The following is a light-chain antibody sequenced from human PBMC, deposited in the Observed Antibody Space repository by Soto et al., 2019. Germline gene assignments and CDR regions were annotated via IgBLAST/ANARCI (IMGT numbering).Light chain of an antibody. CDR1: QSVSSH. CDR2: GAS. J-gene: IGKJ2*01. Sequence: EIVMTQSPATLSVSPGERATLSCRASQSVSSHLAWYQKKPGQAPRLLIYGASTRATGVPARFGGNGSGTEFTLTISRLEPEDFAVYYCQQYGNSPYTFGQGTKLEIK. CDR3: QQYGNSPYT. V-gene: IGKV3-15*01.